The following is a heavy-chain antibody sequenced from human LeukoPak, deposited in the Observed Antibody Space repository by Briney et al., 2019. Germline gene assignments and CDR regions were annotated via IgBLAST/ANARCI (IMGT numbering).Heavy chain of an antibody. CDR1: GVSLSSSNSY. V-gene: IGHV4-39*01. CDR2: IYYSGNT. Sequence: SETLSLTCTVSGVSLSSSNSYWGWIRQPPGKGLEWVGSIYYSGNTYHNASLKSQVSISIDTSKNQFSLRLTSVTAADTAVYYCARQTGSGLFILPGGQGTLVTVSS. CDR3: ARQTGSGLFILP. D-gene: IGHD3/OR15-3a*01. J-gene: IGHJ4*02.